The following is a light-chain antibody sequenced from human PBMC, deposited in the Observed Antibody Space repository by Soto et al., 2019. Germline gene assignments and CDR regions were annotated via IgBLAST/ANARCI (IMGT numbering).Light chain of an antibody. V-gene: IGKV1-39*01. Sequence: DIQMTQSPSSLSASVGDRVTITCRASQSISSYLNWYQQKPGKAPKLLIYAASSLQSGVPSRFSGSGSGTDFTFTISSLQPEDIATYYCQHYNAFPWPFGQGTKVDIK. J-gene: IGKJ1*01. CDR3: QHYNAFPWP. CDR1: QSISSY. CDR2: AAS.